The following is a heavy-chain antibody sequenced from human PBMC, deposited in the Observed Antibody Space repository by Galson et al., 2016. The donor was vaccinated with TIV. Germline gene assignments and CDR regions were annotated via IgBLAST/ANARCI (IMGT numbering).Heavy chain of an antibody. V-gene: IGHV3-66*02. CDR2: IDSDGRT. CDR3: ARDRRHCGNECFLRYYYGMDA. Sequence: SLRLSCAASGFTFSFYWMHWVRQAPGKGLEWVALIDSDGRTVHADSVRGRFTVSRDNSKNMVYLQMDSLRPEDTAVYFCARDRRHCGNECFLRYYYGMDAWGQGTTVTVSS. CDR1: GFTFSFYW. J-gene: IGHJ6*02. D-gene: IGHD2-21*01.